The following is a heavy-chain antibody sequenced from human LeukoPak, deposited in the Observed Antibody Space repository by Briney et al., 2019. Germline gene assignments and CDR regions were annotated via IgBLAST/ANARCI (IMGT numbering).Heavy chain of an antibody. CDR2: ISSNSGDT. Sequence: SVTVPHITAGYTFSSHGISWVRQAPGQGLEWMGWISSNSGDTKFAQKLQGRVTMTTETSTDTAYMELRSLRFDDTAIYYCVRDIRDAFDIWGQGTLVSVSS. V-gene: IGHV1-18*01. J-gene: IGHJ3*02. CDR3: VRDIRDAFDI. CDR1: GYTFSSHG.